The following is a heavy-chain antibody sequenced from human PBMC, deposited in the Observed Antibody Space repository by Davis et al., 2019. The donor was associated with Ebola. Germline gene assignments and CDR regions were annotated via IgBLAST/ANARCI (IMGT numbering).Heavy chain of an antibody. D-gene: IGHD6-6*01. V-gene: IGHV1-46*01. J-gene: IGHJ5*02. Sequence: AASVKVSCKASGYTFTSYYMHWVRQAPGQGLEWMGIINPSGGSTSYAQKFQGRVTITRDTSKNQFSLKLSSVTAADTAVYYCARMKYSRKSDPWGQGTLVTVSS. CDR2: INPSGGST. CDR3: ARMKYSRKSDP. CDR1: GYTFTSYY.